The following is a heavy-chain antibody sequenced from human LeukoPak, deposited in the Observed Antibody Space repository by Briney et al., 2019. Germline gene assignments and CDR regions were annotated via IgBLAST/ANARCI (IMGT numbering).Heavy chain of an antibody. D-gene: IGHD3-3*01. V-gene: IGHV3-21*01. CDR1: GFTFSSYS. CDR3: ARESRRFLEWLAAADAFDI. CDR2: ISSSSSYI. Sequence: PGGSLRLSCAASGFTFSSYSMNWVRQAPGKGLEWVSSISSSSSYIYYADSVKGRFTISRDNAKNSLYLQMNSLRAEDTAVYYCARESRRFLEWLAAADAFDIWGQGTMVTVSS. J-gene: IGHJ3*02.